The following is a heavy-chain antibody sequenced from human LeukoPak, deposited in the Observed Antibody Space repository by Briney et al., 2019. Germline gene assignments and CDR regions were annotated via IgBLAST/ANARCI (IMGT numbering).Heavy chain of an antibody. V-gene: IGHV1-18*01. D-gene: IGHD2-2*02. Sequence: ASVKVSCKASGYTFTSYGISWVRQAPGQGLEWMGWISAYNGDTNYAQKLQGRVTMTTDTSTSTTYMELSSLRSEDTAVYYCASWAGRNFVVVPAAIGYDAFDIWGQGTMVTVSS. CDR1: GYTFTSYG. CDR3: ASWAGRNFVVVPAAIGYDAFDI. J-gene: IGHJ3*02. CDR2: ISAYNGDT.